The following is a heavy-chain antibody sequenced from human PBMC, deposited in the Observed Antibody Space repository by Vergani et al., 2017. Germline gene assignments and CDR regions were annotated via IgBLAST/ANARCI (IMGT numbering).Heavy chain of an antibody. CDR1: GFTLSSHA. J-gene: IGHJ6*04. CDR2: IRDKAYSYAT. D-gene: IGHD3/OR15-3a*01. V-gene: IGHV3-73*01. Sequence: VQLEESGGGVVQPGRSLRLSCAGSGFTLSSHAMHWVRQTSGKGLEWIGRIRDKAYSYATVYAVSVKGRFTISRDDSKKTAYLQMNGLTTEDTAVYYCFYDFWAGYDSGDVWGKGTTVTVSS. CDR3: FYDFWAGYDSGDV.